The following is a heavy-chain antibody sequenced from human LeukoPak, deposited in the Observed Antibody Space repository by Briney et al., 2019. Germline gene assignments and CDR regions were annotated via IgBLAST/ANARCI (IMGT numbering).Heavy chain of an antibody. Sequence: SETLSLTCTVSGGSISSYYWSWIRQPPGKGLEWIGYIYYSGSTNYNPSLKSRVTISVDTSENQFSLKLSSVTAADTAVYYCARESLRYHGMDVWGQGTTVTVSS. CDR2: IYYSGST. V-gene: IGHV4-59*12. CDR1: GGSISSYY. CDR3: ARESLRYHGMDV. J-gene: IGHJ6*02. D-gene: IGHD3-9*01.